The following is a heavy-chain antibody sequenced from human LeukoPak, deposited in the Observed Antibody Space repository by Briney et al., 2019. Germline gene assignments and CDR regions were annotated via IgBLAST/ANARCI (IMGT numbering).Heavy chain of an antibody. V-gene: IGHV3-30*18. CDR2: ISYDGSNR. Sequence: GGSLRLSCAASGFTFSSYAMHWVRQAPGKGLEWVALISYDGSNRYYADSVKGRFTISRDNSKNTLYLQMNSLRGEDTAVYYCAKLVAAAGDDAFDIWGQGTMVTVSS. CDR3: AKLVAAAGDDAFDI. D-gene: IGHD6-13*01. CDR1: GFTFSSYA. J-gene: IGHJ3*02.